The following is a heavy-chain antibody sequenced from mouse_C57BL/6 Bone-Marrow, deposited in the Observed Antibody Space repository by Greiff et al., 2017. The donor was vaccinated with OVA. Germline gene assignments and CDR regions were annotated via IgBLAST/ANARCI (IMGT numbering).Heavy chain of an antibody. D-gene: IGHD1-1*01. J-gene: IGHJ4*01. CDR1: GYTFTDYY. CDR2: IFPGSGST. CDR3: ARRVYYGSSYYYAMDY. V-gene: IGHV1-75*01. Sequence: VQLQQSGPELVKPGASVKISCKASGYTFTDYYINWVKQRPGQGLEWIGWIFPGSGSTYYNEKFKGKATLTVAKSSSTAYMLLSSLTSEDSAVYFCARRVYYGSSYYYAMDYGGQGTSVTVSS.